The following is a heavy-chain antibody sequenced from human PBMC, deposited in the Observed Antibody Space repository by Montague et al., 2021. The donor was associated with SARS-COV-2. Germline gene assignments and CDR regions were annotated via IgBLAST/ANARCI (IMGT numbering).Heavy chain of an antibody. V-gene: IGHV4-34*01. CDR1: DGSFRNFY. J-gene: IGHJ6*03. CDR2: INHSGTT. D-gene: IGHD1-26*01. CDR3: ASGDGNGSGYLDV. Sequence: SETLSLTCAVFDGSFRNFYWSWIRQPPGKGLEWIGVINHSGTTYYNPSLRSRVAISVDTSKTQFSLKLNSLSAADAAVYYCASGDGNGSGYLDVWGKGTTVTVSS.